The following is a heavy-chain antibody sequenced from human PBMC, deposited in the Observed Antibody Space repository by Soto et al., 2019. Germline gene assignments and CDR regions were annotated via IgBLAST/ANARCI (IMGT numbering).Heavy chain of an antibody. CDR3: TRANWYSEY. D-gene: IGHD7-27*01. CDR2: IYYNGNT. V-gene: IGHV4-59*11. CDR1: GGSISNHY. J-gene: IGHJ4*02. Sequence: QVQLQESGPGLVKPSETLSLTCSVSGGSISNHYWSWIRQPPGKELEWIGYIYYNGNTNYNPSLKSRVTMSEETSRNQISLKLTTVTAADTAVYYCTRANWYSEYWGQGTLVTVSS.